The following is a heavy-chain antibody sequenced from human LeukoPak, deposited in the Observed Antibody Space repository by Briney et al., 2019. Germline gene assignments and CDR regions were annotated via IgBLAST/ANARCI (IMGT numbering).Heavy chain of an antibody. J-gene: IGHJ4*02. Sequence: GGSLRLSCTASGFTLGDYAMSWARQAPGKGLEWVGFIRSKTYGETTEYAASVKGRFIISRDDSKTIVYLEMNSLKIEDTAVYYCTGPGSIDTVMVAYWGQGTLVTVSS. D-gene: IGHD4-11*01. CDR3: TGPGSIDTVMVAY. CDR1: GFTLGDYA. CDR2: IRSKTYGETT. V-gene: IGHV3-49*04.